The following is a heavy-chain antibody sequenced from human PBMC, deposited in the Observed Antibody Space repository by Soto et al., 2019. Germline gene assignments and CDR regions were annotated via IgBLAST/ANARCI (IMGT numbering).Heavy chain of an antibody. D-gene: IGHD4-17*01. V-gene: IGHV3-23*01. J-gene: IGHJ3*02. CDR1: GFTFSTYA. CDR3: AHPRGYGVFDAYDI. Sequence: GGSLRLSCAASGFTFSTYAMSWVRQAPGKGLEWASAISAGGGSTYYADFVKGRFTISRDNSINTLYLQMNSLRTEDTAVYYCAHPRGYGVFDAYDIWSQGAMVTVSS. CDR2: ISAGGGST.